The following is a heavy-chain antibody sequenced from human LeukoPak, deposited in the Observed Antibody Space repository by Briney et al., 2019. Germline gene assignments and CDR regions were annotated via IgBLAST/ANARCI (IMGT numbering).Heavy chain of an antibody. CDR2: ISSSSSYI. J-gene: IGHJ5*02. V-gene: IGHV3-21*01. Sequence: PGGSLRLSCAASGFTFSSYSMNWVRQAPGKGLEWVSSISSSSSYIYYADSVKGRFTISRDNAKNSLYLQMNSLRAEDTAVYYCAREGSGYDSNWFDPWGQGTLVTVSS. CDR1: GFTFSSYS. CDR3: AREGSGYDSNWFDP. D-gene: IGHD5-12*01.